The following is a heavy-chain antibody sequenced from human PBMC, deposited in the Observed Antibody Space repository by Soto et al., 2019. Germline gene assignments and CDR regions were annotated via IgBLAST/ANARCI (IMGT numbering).Heavy chain of an antibody. V-gene: IGHV1-45*02. CDR2: ITPFNGHT. CDR3: AIVGEGSDI. CDR1: GYTLIYRS. D-gene: IGHD3-10*01. J-gene: IGHJ3*02. Sequence: QMQLVQSGAEVKKTGSSVKVSCKTSGYTLIYRSLHWVRQAPGQALEWMGRITPFNGHTNYARNFQDRITITTDRSMSTAYMELSSLRSEDTAMYYCAIVGEGSDIWGTGTRVAVSS.